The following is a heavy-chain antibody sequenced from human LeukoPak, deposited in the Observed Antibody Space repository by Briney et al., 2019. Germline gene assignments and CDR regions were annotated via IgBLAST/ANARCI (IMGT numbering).Heavy chain of an antibody. CDR1: GYTFTGYY. D-gene: IGHD6-19*01. J-gene: IGHJ6*02. Sequence: GASVKVSCKASGYTFTGYYMHWVRQAPGQGLEWMRWINTYNGNTNYAQKLQGRVTMTTDTPTSTAYMELRSLRSDDTAVYYCARDEQWLVPISRPFYGMDVWGQGTTVTVSS. CDR3: ARDEQWLVPISRPFYGMDV. CDR2: INTYNGNT. V-gene: IGHV1-18*04.